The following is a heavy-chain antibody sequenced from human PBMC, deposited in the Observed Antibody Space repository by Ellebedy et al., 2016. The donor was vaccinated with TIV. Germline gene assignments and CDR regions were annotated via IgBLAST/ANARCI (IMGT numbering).Heavy chain of an antibody. CDR3: ARDRGNGYLDY. J-gene: IGHJ4*02. V-gene: IGHV3-53*01. D-gene: IGHD3-22*01. CDR1: GFAVSSND. Sequence: GGSLRLSCAASGFAVSSNDMSWVRQAPGKGLEWVSILYRGGSTYYADSVKGRFSISRDNAKNSLYLQMNSLRDEDTAVYYCARDRGNGYLDYWGQGTLVTVSS. CDR2: LYRGGST.